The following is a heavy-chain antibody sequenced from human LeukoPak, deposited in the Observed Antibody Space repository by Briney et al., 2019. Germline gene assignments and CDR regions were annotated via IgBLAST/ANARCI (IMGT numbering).Heavy chain of an antibody. CDR1: GFTFDDYA. J-gene: IGHJ4*02. CDR2: ISWNSGSI. V-gene: IGHV3-9*01. CDR3: ARDHPDY. Sequence: GRSLRLSCAASGFTFDDYAMHWVRQAPGKGLEWVSGISWNSGSIGYADSVKGRFTISRDNAKNSLYLQMNSLRAEDTAVYYCARDHPDYWGQGTLVTVSS.